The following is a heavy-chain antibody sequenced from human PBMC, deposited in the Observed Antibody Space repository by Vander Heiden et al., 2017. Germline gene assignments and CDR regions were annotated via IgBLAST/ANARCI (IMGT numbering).Heavy chain of an antibody. CDR3: ARDHCSGGSCYGGNYYYYGMDV. CDR2: IIPIVGTA. J-gene: IGHJ6*02. Sequence: QPQLVQSGAEVNKPGSSVKVSCKASGGTLSSYDIRRARQAQGRGREWMGWIIPIVGTANYTQKFPGRVTITADKSTSTAYMELSSLRSEDTAVYYCARDHCSGGSCYGGNYYYYGMDVWGQGTTVTVSS. V-gene: IGHV1-69*06. CDR1: GGTLSSYD. D-gene: IGHD2-15*01.